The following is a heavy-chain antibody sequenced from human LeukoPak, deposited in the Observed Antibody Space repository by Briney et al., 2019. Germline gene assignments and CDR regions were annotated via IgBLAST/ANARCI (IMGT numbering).Heavy chain of an antibody. Sequence: SVKVSCKASGGTFSSYAISWVRQAPGQGLEWMGGIIPIFGTANYAQKFQGRVTITTDESTSTAYMELNSLRSEDTAVYYCARSASPSSGNYYYYYYMDVWGKGTTVTVTS. D-gene: IGHD3-10*01. CDR1: GGTFSSYA. J-gene: IGHJ6*03. V-gene: IGHV1-69*05. CDR3: ARSASPSSGNYYYYYYMDV. CDR2: IIPIFGTA.